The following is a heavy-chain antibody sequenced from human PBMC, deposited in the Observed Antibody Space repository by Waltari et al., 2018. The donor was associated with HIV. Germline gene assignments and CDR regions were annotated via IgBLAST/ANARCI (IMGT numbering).Heavy chain of an antibody. D-gene: IGHD3-10*01. CDR2: IRYDGSNK. J-gene: IGHJ6*02. CDR1: GSFFSAYG. V-gene: IGHV3-33*01. CDR3: ARGSRLVAAYYYYGLDV. Sequence: VQLVESGGAVVQPGRSLRLSCAASGSFFSAYGMPRVRQAPGKGLEWVALIRYDGSNKYYSDSVKGRFTISRDNAENTLFLQMSDLRADDTATYFCARGSRLVAAYYYYGLDVWGPGTTVTVSS.